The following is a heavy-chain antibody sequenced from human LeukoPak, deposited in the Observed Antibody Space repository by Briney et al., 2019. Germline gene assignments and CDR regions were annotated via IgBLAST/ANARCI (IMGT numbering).Heavy chain of an antibody. D-gene: IGHD3-3*01. CDR2: IGRSSQYI. CDR1: GFTLSLYS. CDR3: ARDASNIDFAPYFYYMDV. Sequence: TGGSLRLSCTASGFTLSLYSMHWVRQAPGKGLEWVSSIGRSSQYIYYGDSVRGRFTISRDNAKNSLYLGMNSPRAEDTAVYYCARDASNIDFAPYFYYMDVWGKGTTVTVSS. V-gene: IGHV3-21*01. J-gene: IGHJ6*03.